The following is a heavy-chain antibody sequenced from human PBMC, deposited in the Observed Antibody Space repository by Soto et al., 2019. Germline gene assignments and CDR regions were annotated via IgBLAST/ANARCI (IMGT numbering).Heavy chain of an antibody. CDR3: ARVPAAAGTPWALDY. CDR2: INPSGGST. Sequence: EASVKVSCKASGYTFTSYYMHWVRQAPGQGLEWMGIINPSGGSTSYAQKFQGRVTMTRDTSTSTVYMELSSLRSEDTAVYYCARVPAAAGTPWALDYWGQGTLVTVSS. J-gene: IGHJ4*02. CDR1: GYTFTSYY. D-gene: IGHD6-13*01. V-gene: IGHV1-46*01.